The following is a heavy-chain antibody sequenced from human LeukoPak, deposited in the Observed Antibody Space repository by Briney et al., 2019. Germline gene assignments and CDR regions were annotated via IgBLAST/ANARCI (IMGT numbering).Heavy chain of an antibody. V-gene: IGHV4-59*01. CDR1: GRSISSDY. D-gene: IGHD3-22*01. J-gene: IGHJ3*02. CDR2: IYYSGST. Sequence: SETLSLTCTVSGRSISSDYWSWIRHSPGKGLEWIGFIYYSGSTRYTPSLQSRVTISVDTSRNHFYMKLRSLRAADTAAYYCARLLDYDSSGDPDTFDIWGQGTMVTVSS. CDR3: ARLLDYDSSGDPDTFDI.